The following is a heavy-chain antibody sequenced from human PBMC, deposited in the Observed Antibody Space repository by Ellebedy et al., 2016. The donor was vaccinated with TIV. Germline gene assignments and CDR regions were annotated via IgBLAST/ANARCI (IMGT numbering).Heavy chain of an antibody. CDR2: IYYSGST. J-gene: IGHJ6*02. CDR1: GGSISSYY. D-gene: IGHD3-3*01. CDR3: ARDYTIFGVVSHYYYGMDV. Sequence: SETLSLTXTVSGGSISSYYWSWIRQPPGKGLEWIGYIYYSGSTNYNPSLKSRVTISVDTSKNQFSLKLSSVTAADTAVYYCARDYTIFGVVSHYYYGMDVWGQGTTVTVSS. V-gene: IGHV4-59*01.